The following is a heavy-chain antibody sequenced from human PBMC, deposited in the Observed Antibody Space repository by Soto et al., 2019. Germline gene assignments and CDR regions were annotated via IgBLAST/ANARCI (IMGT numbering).Heavy chain of an antibody. Sequence: EVQLVESGGGLVQPGGSLRLSCAASGFTFSAHYMDWVRQAPGKGLEWVGRIKNKANSYTTEYAASVEGRFTISREDSQNSLYLQINRLKTEDTAVYYWARVTLVGPSGGRYFDYWGQGSQVAVSS. CDR3: ARVTLVGPSGGRYFDY. J-gene: IGHJ4*02. D-gene: IGHD1-26*01. V-gene: IGHV3-72*01. CDR1: GFTFSAHY. CDR2: IKNKANSYTT.